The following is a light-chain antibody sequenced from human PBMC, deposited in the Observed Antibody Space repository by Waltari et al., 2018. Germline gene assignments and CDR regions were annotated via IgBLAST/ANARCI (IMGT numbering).Light chain of an antibody. CDR3: CSYAGSYTWV. Sequence: QSALTQPRSASGSPGQSVPISCTGTSSDVGGYNSAPWYPQHPGKAPKLMIYDVSKRPSGVPDRFSGSKSGNTASLTISGLQAEDEADYYCCSYAGSYTWVFGGGTKLTVL. CDR2: DVS. V-gene: IGLV2-11*01. J-gene: IGLJ3*02. CDR1: SSDVGGYNS.